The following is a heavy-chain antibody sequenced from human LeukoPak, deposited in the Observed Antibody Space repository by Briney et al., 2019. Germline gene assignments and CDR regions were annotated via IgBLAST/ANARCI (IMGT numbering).Heavy chain of an antibody. D-gene: IGHD3-10*01. J-gene: IGHJ3*02. CDR1: GFSFTTST. CDR3: ARDSYWLGGSIGAFDI. CDR2: ISSSSSYI. Sequence: GGSLRLSCAASGFSFTTSTMNWVRQAPGKGLEWVSSISSSSSYIYYADSVKGRFTISRDNAKNSLSLQMNSLRAEDTAIYYCARDSYWLGGSIGAFDIWGQGTMVTVSS. V-gene: IGHV3-21*06.